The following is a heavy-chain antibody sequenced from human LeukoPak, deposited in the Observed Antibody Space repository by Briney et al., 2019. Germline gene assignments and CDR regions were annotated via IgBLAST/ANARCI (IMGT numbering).Heavy chain of an antibody. J-gene: IGHJ4*02. D-gene: IGHD3-22*01. CDR1: GFTFSSYW. CDR2: IRYDGSNK. V-gene: IGHV3-30*02. Sequence: GGSLRLSCAASGFTFSSYWMSWVRQAPGKGLEWVAFIRYDGSNKYYADSVKGRFTISRDNSKNTLYLQMNSLRAEDTAVYYCAKDLYYYDSSGYSGFDYWGQGTLVTVSS. CDR3: AKDLYYYDSSGYSGFDY.